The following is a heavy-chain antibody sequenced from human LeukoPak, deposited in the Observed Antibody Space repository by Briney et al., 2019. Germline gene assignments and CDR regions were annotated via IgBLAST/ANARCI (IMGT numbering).Heavy chain of an antibody. D-gene: IGHD4-23*01. J-gene: IGHJ4*02. CDR3: ARVYGGSSPFDY. V-gene: IGHV3-30*02. CDR1: GFIFRSYH. Sequence: GGSLRLSCAGSGFIFRSYHMNWVRQAPGKGLEWVAFIRYDGSNKYYADSVKGRFTISRDNSKNTLYLQMNSLRAEDTAVYYCARVYGGSSPFDYWGQGTLVTVSS. CDR2: IRYDGSNK.